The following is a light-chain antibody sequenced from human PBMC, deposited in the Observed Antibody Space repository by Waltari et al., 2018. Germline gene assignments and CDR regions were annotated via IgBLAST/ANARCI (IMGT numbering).Light chain of an antibody. CDR3: SSYAGSNTVL. V-gene: IGLV2-11*02. J-gene: IGLJ2*01. Sequence: QAALTQPRSVSGSPGQSVTIPCTGTSSDIGGYNYVYWYQQHPGTAPKLMIYEVSNRPSGVSDLFSGSKSGNTASLTISGLQAEDEADYYCSSYAGSNTVLFGGGTRLTVL. CDR2: EVS. CDR1: SSDIGGYNY.